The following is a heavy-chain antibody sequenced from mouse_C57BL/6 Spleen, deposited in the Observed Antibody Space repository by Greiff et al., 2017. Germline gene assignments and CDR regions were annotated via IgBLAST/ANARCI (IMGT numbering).Heavy chain of an antibody. V-gene: IGHV5-17*01. CDR3: ATSYYGGYAMDY. CDR2: ISSGSSTL. J-gene: IGHJ4*01. D-gene: IGHD1-1*01. Sequence: EVKLMESGGGLVKPGGSLKLSCAASGFTFSDYGMHWVRQAPEKGLEWVAYISSGSSTLYYADTVKGRFTISSDSAKNTLFLQMTSLRSEYTAMYYCATSYYGGYAMDYWGQGTSVTVSS. CDR1: GFTFSDYG.